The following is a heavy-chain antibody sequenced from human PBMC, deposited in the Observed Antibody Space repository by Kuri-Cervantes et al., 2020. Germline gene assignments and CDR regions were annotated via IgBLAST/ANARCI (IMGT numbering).Heavy chain of an antibody. CDR1: GFTFSSYA. CDR2: ISTTSTYI. V-gene: IGHV3-21*01. CDR3: ARGSLSSWNDGLYGS. D-gene: IGHD1-1*01. J-gene: IGHJ5*02. Sequence: GESLKISCAASGFTFSSYAMSWVRQAPGKGLEWVSSISTTSTYIFYADSMKGRFTISRDNAENSLYLQMDSLRAEDTAVYYCARGSLSSWNDGLYGSWGQGTLVTVSS.